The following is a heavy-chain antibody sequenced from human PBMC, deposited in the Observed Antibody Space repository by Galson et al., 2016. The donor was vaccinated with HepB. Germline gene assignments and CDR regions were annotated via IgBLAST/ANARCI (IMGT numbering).Heavy chain of an antibody. Sequence: SLRLSCAASGFSFSSHNMDWVRRAPGKGLEWVSYISRTGETFYYADSVKGRFTISRDNAKNLLYLQMNSLRDEDTAVYYCARDRRHNYAFFDSWGQGTPITVSS. CDR3: ARDRRHNYAFFDS. D-gene: IGHD3-16*01. J-gene: IGHJ4*02. V-gene: IGHV3-48*02. CDR2: ISRTGETF. CDR1: GFSFSSHN.